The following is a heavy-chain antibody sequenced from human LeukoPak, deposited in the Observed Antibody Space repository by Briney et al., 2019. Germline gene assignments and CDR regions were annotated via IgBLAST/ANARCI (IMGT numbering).Heavy chain of an antibody. D-gene: IGHD1-26*01. CDR3: ARGSYAPYNYYMDV. V-gene: IGHV1-18*01. Sequence: GASVKVSCKASGYTFTSYGISWVRQAPGQGLEWMGWISAYNGNTNYAQKLQGRVTMTTDTSTSTAYMVLRSLRSDDTAVYYCARGSYAPYNYYMDVWGKGTTVTVSS. CDR1: GYTFTSYG. J-gene: IGHJ6*03. CDR2: ISAYNGNT.